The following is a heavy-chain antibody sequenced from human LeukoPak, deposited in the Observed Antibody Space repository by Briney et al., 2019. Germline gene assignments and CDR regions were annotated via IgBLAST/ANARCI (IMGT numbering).Heavy chain of an antibody. V-gene: IGHV4-30-2*01. D-gene: IGHD1-14*01. CDR3: ARFATEPRPFGWFDP. CDR1: GGSISSGGYY. Sequence: SETLSLTCTVSGGSISSGGYYWSWIRQPPGKGLEWIGYIYHSGSTYYNPSLKSRVTISVDTSKNQFSLKLSSVTAADTAVYYCARFATEPRPFGWFDPWGQGTLVTVSS. CDR2: IYHSGST. J-gene: IGHJ5*02.